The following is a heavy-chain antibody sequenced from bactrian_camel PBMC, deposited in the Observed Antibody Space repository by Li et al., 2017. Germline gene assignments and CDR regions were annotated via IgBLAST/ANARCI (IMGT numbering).Heavy chain of an antibody. J-gene: IGHJ4*01. CDR1: GDTRSRYC. V-gene: IGHV3S28*01. Sequence: QLVESGGGSVQAGGSMRLSCAASGDTRSRYCMGWFRQAPGKERERVAVISAGTGTTWYADSAKGRFTVSQDNSRMTLYLQMNSLKPDDTAIYYCAARSAGTAWSCRGEFSYWGQGTQVTVS. D-gene: IGHD3*01. CDR2: ISAGTGTT. CDR3: AARSAGTAWSCRGEFSY.